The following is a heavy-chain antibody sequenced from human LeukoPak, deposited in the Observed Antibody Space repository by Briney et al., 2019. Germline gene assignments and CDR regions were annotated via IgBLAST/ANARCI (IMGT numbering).Heavy chain of an antibody. CDR2: IQYDGSKK. CDR1: GFTFSSNG. J-gene: IGHJ4*02. V-gene: IGHV3-30*02. Sequence: GGSLRLSCVASGFTFSSNGMHWVRQAPGKGLEWVTFIQYDGSKKYYADSVKGRFTISRDNSKNTLYLEMNSLRAEDTAVYYCAKDIGSYYDYWGQGIPVTVSS. D-gene: IGHD3-10*01. CDR3: AKDIGSYYDY.